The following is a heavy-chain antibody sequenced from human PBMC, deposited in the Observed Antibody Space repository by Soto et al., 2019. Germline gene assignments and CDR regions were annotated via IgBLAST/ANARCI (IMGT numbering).Heavy chain of an antibody. J-gene: IGHJ4*02. CDR3: ASGRFGELLNYFDY. Sequence: TSETLSLTCTVSGGSISSGGYYWSWIRQHPGKGLEWIGYIYYSGSTYYNPSLKSRVTISVDTSKNQFSLKLSSVTAADTAVYYCASGRFGELLNYFDYWGQGTLVTVSS. CDR1: GGSISSGGYY. D-gene: IGHD3-10*01. V-gene: IGHV4-31*03. CDR2: IYYSGST.